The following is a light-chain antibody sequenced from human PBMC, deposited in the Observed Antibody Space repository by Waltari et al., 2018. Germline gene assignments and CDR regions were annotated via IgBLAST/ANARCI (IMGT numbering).Light chain of an antibody. CDR1: GSDAGASEY. V-gene: IGLV2-14*03. J-gene: IGLJ3*02. CDR2: DVT. CDR3: SSQTLDGLIL. Sequence: QSALTQPASVSGSPGQSITISCSGIGSDAGASEYVSWHQHHPDKAPQLIIFDVTNRPSEVSDRFSASKSANTVSLTISRLQPEDEADYFCSSQTLDGLILFGGGTRLTVL.